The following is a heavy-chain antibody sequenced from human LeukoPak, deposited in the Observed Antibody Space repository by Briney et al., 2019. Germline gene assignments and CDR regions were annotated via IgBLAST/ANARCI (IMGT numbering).Heavy chain of an antibody. CDR2: IYYSGST. V-gene: IGHV4-61*01. J-gene: IGHJ3*02. CDR1: GYSIRSGYY. CDR3: ARAVAGTRGAFDI. D-gene: IGHD6-19*01. Sequence: SETLSLTCTVSGYSIRSGYYWSWIRQPPGKGLEWIGYIYYSGSTNYNPSLKSRVTISVDTSKNQFSLKLSSVTAADTAVYYCARAVAGTRGAFDIWGQGTMVTVSS.